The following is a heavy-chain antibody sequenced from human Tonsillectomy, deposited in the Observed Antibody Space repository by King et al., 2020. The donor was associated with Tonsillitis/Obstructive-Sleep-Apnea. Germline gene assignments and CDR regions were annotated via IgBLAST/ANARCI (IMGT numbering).Heavy chain of an antibody. V-gene: IGHV3-53*01. CDR1: GFTVSSNY. Sequence: VQLVASGGGLIQPGGSLRLSCAASGFTVSSNYMSWVRQAPGKGLEWVSVIYSGGSTYYADSVKGRFTISRDNSKNTLYLQMNSLRAEDTAVYYCASLLVVVPAAMRDHDAFDIWGQGTMVTVSS. CDR3: ASLLVVVPAAMRDHDAFDI. D-gene: IGHD2-2*01. J-gene: IGHJ3*02. CDR2: IYSGGST.